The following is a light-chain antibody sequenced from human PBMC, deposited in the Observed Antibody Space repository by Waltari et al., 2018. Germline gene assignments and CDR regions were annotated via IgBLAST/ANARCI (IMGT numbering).Light chain of an antibody. Sequence: EIVLAQSPDTLSLSPGERATLSCRASQTVRSNYLAWFQQKPGQAPRPLIYGASSRATVIPDRCSGSGSGTDFTLTISRLEPEDFAVYYCQQYVSPPETFGHGTKVEI. CDR2: GAS. J-gene: IGKJ1*01. V-gene: IGKV3-20*01. CDR1: QTVRSNY. CDR3: QQYVSPPET.